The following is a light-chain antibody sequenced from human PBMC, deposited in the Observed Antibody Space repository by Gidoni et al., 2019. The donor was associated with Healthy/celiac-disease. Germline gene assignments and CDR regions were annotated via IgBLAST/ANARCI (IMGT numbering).Light chain of an antibody. J-gene: IGKJ3*01. CDR3: QQLNSYPPEVT. V-gene: IGKV1-9*01. CDR2: AAS. CDR1: QGISSY. Sequence: DIQLTQSPSFLSASVGDRVTITCRASQGISSYLAWYQQKPGKAPKLLIYAASTLQSGVPSRFSGSGSGTEFTLTISSLQPEDFATYYCQQLNSYPPEVTFGPGTKVEIK.